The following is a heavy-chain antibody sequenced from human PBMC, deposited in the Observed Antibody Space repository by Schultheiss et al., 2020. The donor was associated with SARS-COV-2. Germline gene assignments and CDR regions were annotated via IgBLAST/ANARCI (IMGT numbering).Heavy chain of an antibody. CDR1: GYIFSNYY. Sequence: ASVKVSCKASGYIFSNYYINWVRQAPGQGLEWMGIIDPRGGTTTYAQKFQGRLTMTRDTSTSTAFMEVTNLRSDDTAVYYCARAPSQFYGMDVWGQGTTVPSP. CDR3: ARAPSQFYGMDV. CDR2: IDPRGGTT. D-gene: IGHD5-24*01. V-gene: IGHV1-46*03. J-gene: IGHJ6*02.